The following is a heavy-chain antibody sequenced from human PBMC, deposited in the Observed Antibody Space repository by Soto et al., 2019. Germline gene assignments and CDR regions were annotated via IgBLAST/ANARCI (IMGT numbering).Heavy chain of an antibody. CDR3: ARPRSGYSYAFDY. J-gene: IGHJ4*02. CDR1: GFTFSDYY. D-gene: IGHD5-18*01. V-gene: IGHV3-11*01. CDR2: ISSSGSTI. Sequence: NPAGSLRLSCAASGFTFSDYYMSWIRQAPGKGLEWVSYISSSGSTIYYADSVKGRFTISRDNAKNSLYLQMTSLRAGDTAVYYCARPRSGYSYAFDYWGQGTLVTVSS.